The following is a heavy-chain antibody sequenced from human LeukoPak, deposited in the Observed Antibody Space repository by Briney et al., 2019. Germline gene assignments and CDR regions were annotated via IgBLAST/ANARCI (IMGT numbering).Heavy chain of an antibody. D-gene: IGHD4-11*01. CDR1: GYSFTTYW. CDR2: IYPGDSDI. J-gene: IGHJ4*02. Sequence: GESLKISCKASGYSFTTYWIAWVRQMPGKGLEWMGIIYPGDSDIRYSPSSQGQVTISADKSISTAYLQLSNLKASDTAMYYCARQTHSNSAVVYWGQGTLVTVSS. V-gene: IGHV5-51*01. CDR3: ARQTHSNSAVVY.